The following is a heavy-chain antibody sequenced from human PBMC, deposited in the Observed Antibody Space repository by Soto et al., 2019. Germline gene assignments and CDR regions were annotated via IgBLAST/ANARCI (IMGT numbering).Heavy chain of an antibody. V-gene: IGHV3-23*01. J-gene: IGHJ6*02. D-gene: IGHD3-9*01. CDR1: GFTFSSYA. CDR2: ISGSGGST. CDR3: ARVAFAWFHRGGMDV. Sequence: GGSLRLSCAASGFTFSSYAMSWVRQAPGKGLEWVSAISGSGGSTYYADSVKGRFTISRDNSKNTLYLQMNSLRAEDTAVYYCARVAFAWFHRGGMDVWGQGTTVTVSS.